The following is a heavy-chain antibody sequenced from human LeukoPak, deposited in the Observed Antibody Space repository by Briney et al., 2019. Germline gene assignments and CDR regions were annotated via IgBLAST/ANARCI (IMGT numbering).Heavy chain of an antibody. CDR3: ARTNSLYYYDSSGPYDNFDY. CDR2: IYPGDSDT. V-gene: IGHV5-51*01. CDR1: GYSFTHYW. Sequence: GESLKISCKSSGYSFTHYWIGWVRQMPGKGLEWMGIIYPGDSDTRYSPSFQGQVTISADKSISTAYLQWSSLKASDTAMYYCARTNSLYYYDSSGPYDNFDYWGQGTLVTVSS. D-gene: IGHD3-22*01. J-gene: IGHJ4*02.